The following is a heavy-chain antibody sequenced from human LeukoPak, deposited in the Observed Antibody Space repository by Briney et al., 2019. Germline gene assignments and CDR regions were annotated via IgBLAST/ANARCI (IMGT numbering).Heavy chain of an antibody. Sequence: GGSLRLSCAASGFTFSNYAMSWVRQAPGKGLESVSVISGTGAFTYYADSVKGRFTISRDNAKNTLYLQMNSLRAEDTAVYYCASQLRWDFDYWGQGTLVTVSS. CDR1: GFTFSNYA. J-gene: IGHJ4*02. D-gene: IGHD4-23*01. CDR2: ISGTGAFT. V-gene: IGHV3-23*01. CDR3: ASQLRWDFDY.